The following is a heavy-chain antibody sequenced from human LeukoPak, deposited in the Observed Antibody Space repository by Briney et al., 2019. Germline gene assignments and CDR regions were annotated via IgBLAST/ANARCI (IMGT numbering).Heavy chain of an antibody. V-gene: IGHV1-8*01. CDR1: GYTFTIYD. J-gene: IGHJ6*03. CDR3: ARGGNSDFWSGYFNYYYYYMGV. D-gene: IGHD3-3*01. Sequence: ASVTVSSTAPGYTFTIYDINWVRQAPGQGLEWVGWMNPNSGNTGYAQKFQGRVTMTRNTSISTAYMELISLRSEDTAVYYCARGGNSDFWSGYFNYYYYYMGVWGKGPTVTVSS. CDR2: MNPNSGNT.